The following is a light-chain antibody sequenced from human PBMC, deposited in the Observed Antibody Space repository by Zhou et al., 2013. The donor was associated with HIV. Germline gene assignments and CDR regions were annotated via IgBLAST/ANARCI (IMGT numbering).Light chain of an antibody. CDR2: AAS. J-gene: IGKJ5*01. Sequence: DIQMTQSPSSLSASVGDRVTITCRASQTISTYLNWYRQKPGKVPELLIYAASNLQSGVPSRFSGSGSGTEFPLIISSLQPEDFATYYCQQSYITPPFTFGPGTRLEIK. CDR3: QQSYITPPFT. V-gene: IGKV1-39*01. CDR1: QTISTY.